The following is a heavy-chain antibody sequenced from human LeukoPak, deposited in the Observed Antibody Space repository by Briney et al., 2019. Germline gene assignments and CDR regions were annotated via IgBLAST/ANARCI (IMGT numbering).Heavy chain of an antibody. J-gene: IGHJ6*03. D-gene: IGHD4-11*01. CDR1: GDSIRTYY. CDR2: IYYSETA. V-gene: IGHV4-59*01. Sequence: PSETLSLTCTVSGDSIRTYYWSWIRQPPGKGLEWIGYIYYSETANYNPSLKSRVTISVDTSKNQFSLKLTSVTAADTAVYFCARGRVSSSTWYSTYYYYFYMDVWGKGTTVTVSS. CDR3: ARGRVSSSTWYSTYYYYFYMDV.